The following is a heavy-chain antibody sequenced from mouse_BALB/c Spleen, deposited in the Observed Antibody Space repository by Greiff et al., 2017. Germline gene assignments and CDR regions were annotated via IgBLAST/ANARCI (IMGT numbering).Heavy chain of an antibody. CDR1: GYTFTDYA. D-gene: IGHD2-14*01. Sequence: VQLVESGAELVRPGVSVKISCKGSGYTFTDYAMHWVKQSHAKSLEWIGVISTYYGDASYNQKFKGKATMTVDKSSSTAYMELARLTSEDSAIYYCARSGDRYDVEGYYAMDYWGQGTSVTVSS. J-gene: IGHJ4*01. CDR3: ARSGDRYDVEGYYAMDY. CDR2: ISTYYGDA. V-gene: IGHV1S137*01.